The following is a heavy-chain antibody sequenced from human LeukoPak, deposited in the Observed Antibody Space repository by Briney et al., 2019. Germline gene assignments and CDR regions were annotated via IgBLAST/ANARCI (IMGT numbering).Heavy chain of an antibody. CDR3: ARGGVGATTYVWFDP. CDR1: GYTFTNYY. V-gene: IGHV1-46*01. Sequence: ASVKVSCKASGYTFTNYYIHCVRQAPGQGLECMGIINPSGGSTSYAQKFQGRVTMTRDMSTSTVYMELSSLRSEDTAVYYCARGGVGATTYVWFDPWGQGTLVTVSS. CDR2: INPSGGST. D-gene: IGHD1-26*01. J-gene: IGHJ5*02.